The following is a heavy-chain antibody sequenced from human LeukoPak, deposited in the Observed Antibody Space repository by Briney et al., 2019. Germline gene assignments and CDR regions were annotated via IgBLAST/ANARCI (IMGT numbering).Heavy chain of an antibody. J-gene: IGHJ4*02. D-gene: IGHD6-6*01. Sequence: SETLSLTCTVSGGSISSGSYYWSWIRQPAGKGLEWIGRIYTSGSTNYNPSLKSRVTISEDTSKNQFSLKLSSVTAADTAVYYCARGDVEYSSTPDYWGQGTLVTVSS. CDR1: GGSISSGSYY. V-gene: IGHV4-61*02. CDR2: IYTSGST. CDR3: ARGDVEYSSTPDY.